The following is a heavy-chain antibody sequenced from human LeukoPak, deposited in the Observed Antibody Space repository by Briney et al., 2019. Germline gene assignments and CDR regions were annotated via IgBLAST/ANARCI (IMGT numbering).Heavy chain of an antibody. CDR1: GYTFTTYY. CDR3: ARDPHYDSSGYYFDY. V-gene: IGHV1-46*01. J-gene: IGHJ4*02. CDR2: ITPSSGTT. Sequence: ASVKVSCKASGYTFTTYYMHWVRQAPGQGLEWMGIITPSSGTTTYAQKFQGRVTMARDTSTSTVYMELSSLRSEDTAVYYCARDPHYDSSGYYFDYWGQGTLVTVSS. D-gene: IGHD3-22*01.